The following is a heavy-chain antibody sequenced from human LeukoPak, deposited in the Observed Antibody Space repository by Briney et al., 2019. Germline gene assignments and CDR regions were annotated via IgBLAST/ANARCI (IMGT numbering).Heavy chain of an antibody. J-gene: IGHJ4*02. CDR1: GFIFSSYW. V-gene: IGHV3-74*01. Sequence: QPGGSLRLSCAASGFIFSSYWMYWVRQAPGKGLVWVSRINNDGSSTNYADSVKGRFTISRDNAKNTLYLQMNSLRAEDTAVYYCARHDDYGDYFLDYWGQGTLVTVSS. D-gene: IGHD4-17*01. CDR3: ARHDDYGDYFLDY. CDR2: INNDGSST.